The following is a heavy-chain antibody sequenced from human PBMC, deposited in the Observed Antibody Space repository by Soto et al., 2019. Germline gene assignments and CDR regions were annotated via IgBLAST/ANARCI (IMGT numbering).Heavy chain of an antibody. CDR2: IIPILGIA. D-gene: IGHD3-22*01. J-gene: IGHJ4*02. CDR1: GYTYSRYG. CDR3: AGLKYFHSSDYLVH. V-gene: IGHV1-69*04. Sequence: GASVKVSCKASGYTYSRYGISWVRQAPGQGLEWMGRIIPILGIANYAQKFQGRVTITADKSTSTAYMELSSLRSEDTAVYYCAGLKYFHSSDYLVHWGQGTRVTVSS.